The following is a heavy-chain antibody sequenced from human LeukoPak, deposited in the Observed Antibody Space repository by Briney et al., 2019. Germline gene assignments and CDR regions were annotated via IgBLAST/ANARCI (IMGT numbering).Heavy chain of an antibody. CDR2: ISSSGSAI. D-gene: IGHD4-23*01. V-gene: IGHV3-11*01. Sequence: PGGSLGLSCATSGFTFSDYYMNWIRQAPGKGLEWVSYISSSGSAIHFADSVKGRFTISRDNAKKSVYLQMNSLRAEDTAIYYCARDFGRWGFDYWGQGTLVTVSS. CDR1: GFTFSDYY. J-gene: IGHJ4*02. CDR3: ARDFGRWGFDY.